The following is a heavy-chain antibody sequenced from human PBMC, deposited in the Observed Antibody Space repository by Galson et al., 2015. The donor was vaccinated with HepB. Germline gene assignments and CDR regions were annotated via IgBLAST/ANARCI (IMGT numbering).Heavy chain of an antibody. V-gene: IGHV3-7*03. D-gene: IGHD3-16*01. CDR2: IKGDGSEK. Sequence: SLRLSCAASGFTFSSPWMSWVRQAPGKGLEWVANIKGDGSEKYYVDSVLGRFTISRDNAKNSLDLQMNSLRDEDTGTYYCVRGFGLDHWGRGTLVTVSS. CDR3: VRGFGLDH. CDR1: GFTFSSPW. J-gene: IGHJ4*02.